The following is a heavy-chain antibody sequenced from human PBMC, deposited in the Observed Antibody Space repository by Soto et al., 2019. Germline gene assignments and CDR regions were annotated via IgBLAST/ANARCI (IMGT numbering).Heavy chain of an antibody. Sequence: PGGSLRLSCAAPGFTFRNYAISWVRQAPGKGLDWVSAISGSSGGSTYYADSVKGRFIISRDNSKNTLYLQMNNLTAEDTAVYYCAKFYYGSGSPSDPSYFDYWGQGTLVTVSS. V-gene: IGHV3-23*01. D-gene: IGHD3-10*01. J-gene: IGHJ4*02. CDR2: ISGSSGGST. CDR3: AKFYYGSGSPSDPSYFDY. CDR1: GFTFRNYA.